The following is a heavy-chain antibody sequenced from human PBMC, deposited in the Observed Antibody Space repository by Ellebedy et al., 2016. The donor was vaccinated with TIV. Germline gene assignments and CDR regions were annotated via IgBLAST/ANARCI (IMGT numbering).Heavy chain of an antibody. D-gene: IGHD6-19*01. Sequence: MPSETLSLTCTVSGGSISSYYWSWIRQPPGKGLEWIGYIYYSGSTNYNPSLKSRVTISVDTSKNQFSLKLSSVTAADTAVYYCARGGGRAVAGYPRGYYGMDVWGQGTTVTVSS. V-gene: IGHV4-59*01. CDR2: IYYSGST. CDR1: GGSISSYY. CDR3: ARGGGRAVAGYPRGYYGMDV. J-gene: IGHJ6*02.